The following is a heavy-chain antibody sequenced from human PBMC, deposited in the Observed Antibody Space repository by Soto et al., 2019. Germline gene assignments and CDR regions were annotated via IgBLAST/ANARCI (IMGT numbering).Heavy chain of an antibody. D-gene: IGHD6-6*01. CDR1: VGSISSYY. CDR3: ARIYSSSPGGYYYYGMDV. V-gene: IGHV4-59*01. CDR2: TYYSGST. Sequence: SETLSLTCTFSVGSISSYYWSWIRQPPGKGLDWIGYTYYSGSTNYNPSLKSRVTISVDTSKNQFSLKLSSVTAADTALYYCARIYSSSPGGYYYYGMDVWGQGTPVTVSS. J-gene: IGHJ6*01.